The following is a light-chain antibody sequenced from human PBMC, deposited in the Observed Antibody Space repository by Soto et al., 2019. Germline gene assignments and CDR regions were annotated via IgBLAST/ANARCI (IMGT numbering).Light chain of an antibody. V-gene: IGKV3-15*01. Sequence: ETVLTQSPATLSLSPGETATLSCTTSQGLNSNLSWYQQKLGQAPRVLLYGASTRAAGIPARFSGSGSGTHFILTISSLKSEDFECYDCHEYNTWPWTFGQGTKVEIK. CDR3: HEYNTWPWT. J-gene: IGKJ1*01. CDR1: QGLNSN. CDR2: GAS.